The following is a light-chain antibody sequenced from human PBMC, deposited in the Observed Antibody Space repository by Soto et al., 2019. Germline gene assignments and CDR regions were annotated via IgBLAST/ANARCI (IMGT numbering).Light chain of an antibody. Sequence: QSALTQPASVSGSPGQSITISCTGTSSDVGGYNYVSWYQQHPGNAPKLMIYEVSNRPSGVSNRFSCSKSGNTASLTISGLQAEDEADYYCSSFTSSSTNVFGTGTKVTV. V-gene: IGLV2-14*01. CDR1: SSDVGGYNY. J-gene: IGLJ1*01. CDR3: SSFTSSSTNV. CDR2: EVS.